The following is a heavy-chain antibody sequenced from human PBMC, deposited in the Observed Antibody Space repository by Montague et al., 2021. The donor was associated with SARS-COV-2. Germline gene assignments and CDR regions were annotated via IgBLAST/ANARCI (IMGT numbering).Heavy chain of an antibody. D-gene: IGHD5-12*01. CDR3: ARRGRPSSGYTTGYFDY. Sequence: QSGAEVKKPGESLRISCKVSGYIFISHWITWVRQMPGKGLEWMGXIDPSDSYTNYSPSFQGRVSISVDKSISTAYLQWSSLKASDTAMYYCARRGRPSSGYTTGYFDYWGQGTLVTVSS. J-gene: IGHJ4*01. V-gene: IGHV5-10-1*01. CDR1: GYIFISHW. CDR2: IDPSDSYT.